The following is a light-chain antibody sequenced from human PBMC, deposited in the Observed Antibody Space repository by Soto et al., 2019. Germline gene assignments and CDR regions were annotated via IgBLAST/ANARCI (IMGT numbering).Light chain of an antibody. J-gene: IGKJ1*01. CDR1: HSVLYSSSNNNF. Sequence: DIAMTQSADSLAVSLGEPGTHNCKSGHSVLYSSSNNNFLAWYQKKPGDPPNLLIAGASSGEGGIPERFSGTGSGTVFTLTISVLQADDLAVYYWQQYNCIPRTFGQGTKVDIK. V-gene: IGKV4-1*01. CDR3: QQYNCIPRT. CDR2: GAS.